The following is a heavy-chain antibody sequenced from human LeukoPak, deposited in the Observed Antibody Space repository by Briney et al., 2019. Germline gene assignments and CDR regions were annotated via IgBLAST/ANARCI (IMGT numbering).Heavy chain of an antibody. J-gene: IGHJ4*02. V-gene: IGHV1-8*01. CDR2: MNPDSDDT. CDR1: GYTFTSYD. CDR3: TAGWDY. Sequence: ASVKVSCKASGYTFTSYDINWVRQAPGQGLEWMGWMNPDSDDTGSAQNFQGRLTMTSNTSTGTAYLELSSLTSEDTALYYCTAGWDYWGQGTLVIVSS.